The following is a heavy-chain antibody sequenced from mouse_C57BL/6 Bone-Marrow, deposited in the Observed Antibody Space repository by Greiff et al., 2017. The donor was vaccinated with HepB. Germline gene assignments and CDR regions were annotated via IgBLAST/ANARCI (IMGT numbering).Heavy chain of an antibody. Sequence: EVQLQQSGTVLARPGASVKMSCKTSGSTFPSYWIHWVKQRPGQGLEWVGAIYPGNSDTSYNQKFKGKAKLTAVTSASTACMELSSLTNEDSAVYYCTSQTGPLDNWGQGTTLTVSS. CDR3: TSQTGPLDN. CDR1: GSTFPSYW. V-gene: IGHV1-5*01. J-gene: IGHJ2*01. CDR2: IYPGNSDT. D-gene: IGHD4-1*01.